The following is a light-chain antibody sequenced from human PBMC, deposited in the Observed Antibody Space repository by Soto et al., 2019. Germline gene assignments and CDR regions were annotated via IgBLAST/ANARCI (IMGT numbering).Light chain of an antibody. CDR1: QSVSSNS. CDR3: QQYGSSPLT. J-gene: IGKJ4*01. CDR2: GAS. V-gene: IGKV3-20*01. Sequence: EIVLTQSPGTLSLSPGERATLSCRASQSVSSNSLAWYQQKPGQAPRLLIYGASIRATGIPDRFSGSGSGTDCTLTISRLEPEDFAVYYCQQYGSSPLTFGGGTKVELK.